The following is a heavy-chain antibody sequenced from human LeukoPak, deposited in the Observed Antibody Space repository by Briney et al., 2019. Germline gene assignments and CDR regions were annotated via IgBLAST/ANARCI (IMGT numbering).Heavy chain of an antibody. Sequence: ASVKVSCKASGYTFTGYYMHWVRQAPGQGLEWMGRINPNSGGTKYAQKFKGRVTMTRDTSISTAYMELSSLRSEDTAVYYCARDGLDYDSSGYYYIHFDYWGQGTLVTVSS. D-gene: IGHD3-22*01. CDR3: ARDGLDYDSSGYYYIHFDY. V-gene: IGHV1-2*06. CDR1: GYTFTGYY. J-gene: IGHJ4*02. CDR2: INPNSGGT.